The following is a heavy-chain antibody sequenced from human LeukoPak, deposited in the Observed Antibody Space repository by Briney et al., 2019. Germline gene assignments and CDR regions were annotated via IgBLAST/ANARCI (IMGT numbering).Heavy chain of an antibody. Sequence: GGSLRLSCAASGFTFSSYAMSWVRQAPGKGLEWVSAISGSGGSTYYADSVKGRFTISRDNSKNTLYLQMSSLRAEDTAVYYCATRGNDYGDYGRDYWGQGTLVTVSS. CDR2: ISGSGGST. D-gene: IGHD4-17*01. V-gene: IGHV3-23*01. J-gene: IGHJ4*02. CDR3: ATRGNDYGDYGRDY. CDR1: GFTFSSYA.